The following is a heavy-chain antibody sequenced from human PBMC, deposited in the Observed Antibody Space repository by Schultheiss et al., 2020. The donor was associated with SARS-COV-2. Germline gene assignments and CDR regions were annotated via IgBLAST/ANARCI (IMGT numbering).Heavy chain of an antibody. J-gene: IGHJ6*03. CDR1: GGSISSSSYY. CDR3: ARGRFDIVVVPAAGYMDV. V-gene: IGHV4-39*01. D-gene: IGHD2-2*01. Sequence: GSLRLSCTVSGGSISSSSYYWGWIRQPPGKGLEWIGSIYYSGSTYYNPSLKSRVTISVDTSKNQFSLKLSSVTAADTAVYYCARGRFDIVVVPAAGYMDVWGKGTTVTVSS. CDR2: IYYSGST.